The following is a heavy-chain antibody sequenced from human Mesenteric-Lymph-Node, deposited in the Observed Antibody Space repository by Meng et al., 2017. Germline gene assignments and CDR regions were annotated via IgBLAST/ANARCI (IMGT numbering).Heavy chain of an antibody. Sequence: QGQLQESGPGLGKPSGTLSLTCTVSGDSISSDIWWSWVRQPPGKGLEWIGEVYHRGDTNYNPSLKSRVVISVDRSKNQFSLNLSSVTAADTAVYYCGRDQGRQLINHWGQGTLVTVSS. CDR1: GDSISSDIW. J-gene: IGHJ4*02. D-gene: IGHD1-1*01. V-gene: IGHV4-4*02. CDR3: GRDQGRQLINH. CDR2: VYHRGDT.